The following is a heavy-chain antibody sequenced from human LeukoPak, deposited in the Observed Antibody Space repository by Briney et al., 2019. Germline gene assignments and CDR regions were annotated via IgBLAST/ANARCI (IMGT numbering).Heavy chain of an antibody. CDR3: ARDGFELPTTYYFDH. J-gene: IGHJ4*02. D-gene: IGHD1-26*01. Sequence: GGSLRLSCAASGFSFSKFWMSWVRQAPGKGLEWVANINQDGSEEYYLDSVKGRFTISRDNAKNSLYLQMNSLRAEDTAVYYCARDGFELPTTYYFDHWGQGTLVTVSS. V-gene: IGHV3-7*01. CDR1: GFSFSKFW. CDR2: INQDGSEE.